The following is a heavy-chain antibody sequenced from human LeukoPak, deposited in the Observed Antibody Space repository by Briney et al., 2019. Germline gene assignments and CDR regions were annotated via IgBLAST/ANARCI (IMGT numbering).Heavy chain of an antibody. J-gene: IGHJ2*01. D-gene: IGHD2/OR15-2a*01. CDR2: IYTSGST. V-gene: IGHV4-4*07. CDR3: ARDHGRQFYVPSWYFDL. CDR1: GGSISSYY. Sequence: SSETLSLTCTVSGGSISSYYWSWIRQPAGKGLEWIGRIYTSGSTNYNPSLKSRVTISVDTSKNQFSLKLSSVTAADTAVYYCARDHGRQFYVPSWYFDLWGRGTLVTVSS.